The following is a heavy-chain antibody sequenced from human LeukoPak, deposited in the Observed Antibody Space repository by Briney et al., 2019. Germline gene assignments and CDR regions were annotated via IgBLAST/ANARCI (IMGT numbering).Heavy chain of an antibody. J-gene: IGHJ3*01. CDR2: INTNSGNP. D-gene: IGHD3-10*01. V-gene: IGHV7-4-1*02. CDR1: GYTFTRYA. Sequence: ASVKVSCKASGYTFTRYAMIWVRQAPGQGLEWMGWINTNSGNPTYAQGFTGRFVFSLDTSVTTAYLQISSLKAEDTAVYYCARRSYHGSGSYYDDYWGQGTMVTVSS. CDR3: ARRSYHGSGSYYDDY.